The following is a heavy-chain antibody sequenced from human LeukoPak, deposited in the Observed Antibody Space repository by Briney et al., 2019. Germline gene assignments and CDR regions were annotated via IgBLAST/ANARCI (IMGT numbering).Heavy chain of an antibody. V-gene: IGHV4-59*01. J-gene: IGHJ4*02. CDR1: GGSISSYY. D-gene: IGHD6-13*01. Sequence: SETLSLTCTVSGGSISSYYWSWIRQPPGKGLEWIGYIYYSGSTNCNPSLKSRVTISVDTSKNQFSLKLSSVTAADTAVYYCARGGCSSSWKYYFDYWGQGTLVTVSS. CDR2: IYYSGST. CDR3: ARGGCSSSWKYYFDY.